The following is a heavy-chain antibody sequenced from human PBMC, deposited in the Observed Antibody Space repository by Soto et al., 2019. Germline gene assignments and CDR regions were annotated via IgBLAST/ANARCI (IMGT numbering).Heavy chain of an antibody. CDR2: ISAYNGNT. J-gene: IGHJ6*02. CDR1: GYTFTSYG. V-gene: IGHV1-18*04. D-gene: IGHD1-7*01. CDR3: ARGITGTTFGLYYYGMDV. Sequence: GASVKVSCKASGYTFTSYGISWARQAPGQGLEWMGWISAYNGNTNYAQKLQGRVTMTTDTSTSTAYMELRSLRSDDTAVYYCARGITGTTFGLYYYGMDVWGQGTTVTVSS.